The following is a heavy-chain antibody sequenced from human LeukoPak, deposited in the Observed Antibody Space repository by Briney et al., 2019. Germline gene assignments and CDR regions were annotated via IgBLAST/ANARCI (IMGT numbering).Heavy chain of an antibody. Sequence: PSETLSLTCAVYGGSFSGYYWSWIRQPPGKGLEWIGEINHSGSTNYNPSLKSRVTISVDTSKNQFSLKLSSVTAADTAVYYCARMLRSSRKLYYFDYWGQGTLVTVSS. CDR3: ARMLRSSRKLYYFDY. V-gene: IGHV4-34*01. CDR1: GGSFSGYY. D-gene: IGHD3-10*01. CDR2: INHSGST. J-gene: IGHJ4*02.